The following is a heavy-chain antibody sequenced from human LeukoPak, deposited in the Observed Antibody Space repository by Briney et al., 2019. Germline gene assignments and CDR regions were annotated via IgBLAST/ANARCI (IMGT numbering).Heavy chain of an antibody. CDR1: GFTFSRYW. V-gene: IGHV3-30*02. D-gene: IGHD2-2*01. CDR2: IRYDGSNK. J-gene: IGHJ4*02. CDR3: AHLGSSTSWQGV. Sequence: GGSLRLSCAASGFTFSRYWMNWVRQAPGKGLEWVAFIRYDGSNKYYADSVKGRFTISRDNSKNTLYLQMNSLRAEDTAVYYCAHLGSSTSWQGVWGQGTLVTVSS.